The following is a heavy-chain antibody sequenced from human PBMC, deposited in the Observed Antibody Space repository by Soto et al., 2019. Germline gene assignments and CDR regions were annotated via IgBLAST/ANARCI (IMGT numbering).Heavy chain of an antibody. CDR3: ARSGIVGAMCRFDP. CDR1: GFSLNTSGMC. Sequence: APPGNPAQTPTLTCTFSGFSLNTSGMCVSWVRPPPGKALEWLALIDWDDDKYYSTSLKTRLTISKDTSKNQVVLTMTNMDPVDTATYYWARSGIVGAMCRFDPCGQGNPVRVS. CDR2: IDWDDDK. D-gene: IGHD1-26*01. V-gene: IGHV2-70*20. J-gene: IGHJ5*02.